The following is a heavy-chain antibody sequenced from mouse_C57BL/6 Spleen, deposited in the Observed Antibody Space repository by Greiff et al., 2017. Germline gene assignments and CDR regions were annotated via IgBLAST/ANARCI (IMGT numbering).Heavy chain of an antibody. CDR1: GFSLTSYG. J-gene: IGHJ1*03. D-gene: IGHD2-3*01. Sequence: VQRVESGPGLVQPSQSLSITCTVSGFSLTSYGVHWVRQSPGKGLEWLGVIWSGGSTDYNAAFISRLSISKDNSKSQVFFKMISLQADDTAIYYCAAYDGYYPLWGTGTTVTVSS. CDR2: IWSGGST. CDR3: AAYDGYYPL. V-gene: IGHV2-2*01.